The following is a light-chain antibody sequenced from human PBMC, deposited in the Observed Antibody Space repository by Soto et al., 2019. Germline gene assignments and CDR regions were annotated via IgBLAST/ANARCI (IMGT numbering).Light chain of an antibody. Sequence: EIVVTQSAATLSVSAGERATLSYGASQSVGSNLAWYQQKPGQAPRLLIYGASTRATGIPARFSGSGSGTEFTLSISSLQSEDFAVYPCQQHNNWPWTFGQGTKVDIK. V-gene: IGKV3-15*01. CDR3: QQHNNWPWT. CDR2: GAS. CDR1: QSVGSN. J-gene: IGKJ1*01.